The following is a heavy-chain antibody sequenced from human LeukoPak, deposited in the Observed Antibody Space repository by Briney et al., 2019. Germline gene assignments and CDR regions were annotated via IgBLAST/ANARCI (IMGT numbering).Heavy chain of an antibody. D-gene: IGHD3-16*01. J-gene: IGHJ4*02. V-gene: IGHV3-30*18. CDR2: ISYDGTNK. CDR3: AKGQYDWGPYYFDY. CDR1: GFSFSSYG. Sequence: GRSLRLSCAASGFSFSSYGMHWVRLAPGKGLEWVAVISYDGTNKYYADSVKGRVTISRDNSKTTLYLQMNSLRAEDTAVYYCAKGQYDWGPYYFDYWGQGTLVTVSS.